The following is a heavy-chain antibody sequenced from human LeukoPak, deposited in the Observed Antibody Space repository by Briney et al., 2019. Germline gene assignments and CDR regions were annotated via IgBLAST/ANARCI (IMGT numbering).Heavy chain of an antibody. CDR3: TRGQEDQAGDFDN. J-gene: IGHJ4*02. D-gene: IGHD6-19*01. V-gene: IGHV3-74*01. CDR1: GFTFSSYW. Sequence: PGGSLRLSCAASGFTFSSYWMHWVRQAPGKGLVWVSRINRDGTSTNYADFVKGRLTISRDNAKNTLYLQMNSLRAEDTAVYYCTRGQEDQAGDFDNWGQGTLVTVSS. CDR2: INRDGTST.